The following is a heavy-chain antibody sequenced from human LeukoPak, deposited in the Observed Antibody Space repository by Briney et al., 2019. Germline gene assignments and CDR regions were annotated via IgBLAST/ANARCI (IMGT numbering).Heavy chain of an antibody. D-gene: IGHD6-19*01. CDR1: GFTFTSYS. J-gene: IGHJ4*02. V-gene: IGHV3-21*01. Sequence: PGWSVRLSCAASGFTFTSYSMNWVRRAPGKGVEWVSSISSSSNYIYYVDSVKGRFTISRDNAKNTLYLQMNSLRAEDTAVYYCAREPGDSSGWSEWGQGTLVTVSS. CDR2: ISSSSNYI. CDR3: AREPGDSSGWSE.